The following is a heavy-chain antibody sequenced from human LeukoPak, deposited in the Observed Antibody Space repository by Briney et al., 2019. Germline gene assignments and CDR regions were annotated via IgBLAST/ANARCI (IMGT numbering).Heavy chain of an antibody. CDR2: ISWNSGSI. V-gene: IGHV3-9*03. CDR1: GFTFDDYA. D-gene: IGHD3-10*01. J-gene: IGHJ5*02. CDR3: AKGPGAYYYGSGRFDP. Sequence: GRSLRLSCAASGFTFDDYAMHWVRQAPGKGLEWVSGISWNSGSIGYADSVKGRFTISRDNAKNSLYLQMNSLRVEDMALYYCAKGPGAYYYGSGRFDPWGQGTLVTVSS.